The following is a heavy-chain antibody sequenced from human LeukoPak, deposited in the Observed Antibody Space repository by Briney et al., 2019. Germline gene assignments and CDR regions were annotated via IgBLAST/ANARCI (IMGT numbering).Heavy chain of an antibody. D-gene: IGHD3-9*01. CDR2: SYPGDSET. Sequence: GESLNISCKASGNNFTNHWIAGGHQMRGKGLELMGISYPGDSETRYSPSFQGQVTISADKSTNTAYLQWSNLKASDTAIFYCARFLIIEYSYYYMDVWGKGTAVTVSS. V-gene: IGHV5-51*07. J-gene: IGHJ6*03. CDR1: GNNFTNHW. CDR3: ARFLIIEYSYYYMDV.